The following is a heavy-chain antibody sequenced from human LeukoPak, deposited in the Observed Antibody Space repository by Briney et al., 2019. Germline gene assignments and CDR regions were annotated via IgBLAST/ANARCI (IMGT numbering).Heavy chain of an antibody. J-gene: IGHJ4*02. Sequence: GESLKISCKGSGYSFTSYWMSWVRQAPGKGLEWVANIKEDGSEKYYVDSVKGRFTISRDNAKNSLYLQMNSLRAEDTAVYYCARARYFDYWGQGTLVTVSS. CDR2: IKEDGSEK. CDR3: ARARYFDY. CDR1: GYSFTSYW. V-gene: IGHV3-7*01.